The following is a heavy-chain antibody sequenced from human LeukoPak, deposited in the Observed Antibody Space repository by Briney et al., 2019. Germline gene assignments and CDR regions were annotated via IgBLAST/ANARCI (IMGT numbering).Heavy chain of an antibody. V-gene: IGHV4-39*07. Sequence: SETLSLTCAVYGGSFSSYYWGWIRQPPGKGLEWIGSIYYSGSTYYNPSLKSRVTISVDTSKNQFSLKLSSVTAADTAVYYCARVMYYYDSSGYYYGWAYYYYYMDVWGKGTTVTVSS. J-gene: IGHJ6*03. CDR1: GGSFSSYY. CDR3: ARVMYYYDSSGYYYGWAYYYYYMDV. D-gene: IGHD3-22*01. CDR2: IYYSGST.